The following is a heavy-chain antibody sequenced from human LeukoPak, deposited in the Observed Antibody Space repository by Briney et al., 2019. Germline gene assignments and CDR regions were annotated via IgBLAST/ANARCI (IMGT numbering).Heavy chain of an antibody. CDR1: GYTFTSYD. Sequence: ASVKVSCKASGYTFTSYDINWVRQATGQGLEWMGWMNPNSGNTGYAQKFQGRVTMTRNTSISTAYMELSSLRSEDTAAYYCARVGVAASLTNYYYYYGMDVWGQGTTVTVSS. J-gene: IGHJ6*02. D-gene: IGHD2-15*01. CDR2: MNPNSGNT. CDR3: ARVGVAASLTNYYYYYGMDV. V-gene: IGHV1-8*01.